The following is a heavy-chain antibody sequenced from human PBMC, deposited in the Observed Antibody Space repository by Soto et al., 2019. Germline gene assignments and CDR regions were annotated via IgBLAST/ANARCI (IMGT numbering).Heavy chain of an antibody. D-gene: IGHD6-6*01. CDR1: EGTCSNYS. J-gene: IGHJ4*02. V-gene: IGHV1-69*13. Sequence: GASVKVSCKASEGTCSNYSIIWGRQAPSQGLEWMGGIIPIFGTANHAQKFQGRVPITAEESTSTEYMELSSLRSEETAVYYCAIEYSSSTPYSPIGYWGQGTPVTVSS. CDR2: IIPIFGTA. CDR3: AIEYSSSTPYSPIGY.